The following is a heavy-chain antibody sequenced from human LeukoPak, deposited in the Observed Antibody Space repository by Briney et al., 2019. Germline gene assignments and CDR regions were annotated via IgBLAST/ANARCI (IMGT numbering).Heavy chain of an antibody. CDR3: AREDGYNSPYYFDY. Sequence: SETLSLTCTVSGGSISSYYWSWIRQPPGKGLEWIGLIFYSGSTNYNPSVKSRVTISVDTSKNQFSLKLRSVTAADTAVYYCAREDGYNSPYYFDYWGQGTLVTVSS. CDR2: IFYSGST. CDR1: GGSISSYY. J-gene: IGHJ4*02. D-gene: IGHD5-24*01. V-gene: IGHV4-59*01.